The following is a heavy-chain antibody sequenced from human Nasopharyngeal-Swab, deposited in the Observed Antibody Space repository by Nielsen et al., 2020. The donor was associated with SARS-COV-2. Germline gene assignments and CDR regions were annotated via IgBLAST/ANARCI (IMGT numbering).Heavy chain of an antibody. J-gene: IGHJ5*02. CDR3: AKEGATGWFDP. V-gene: IGHV4-34*01. CDR2: ISHNSGT. CDR1: GGSFSGYY. Sequence: SETLSLTCAVYGGSFSGYYWSWIRQPPGKGLEWIGYISHNSGTSYNPSLKSRVTMFMDTSKNQFSLRLRSVTAADTAVYYCAKEGATGWFDPWGQGTLVTVSS.